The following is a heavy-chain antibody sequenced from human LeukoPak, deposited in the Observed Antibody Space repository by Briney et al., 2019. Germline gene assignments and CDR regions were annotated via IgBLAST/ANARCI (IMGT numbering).Heavy chain of an antibody. Sequence: GRSLRLSCAASGFTFDDYAMHWVRQALGKGLEWVSGISWNSGSIGYADSVKGRFTISRDNAKNSLYLQMNSLRAEDTALYYCAKDNSYGYLDYFDYWGQGTLVTVSS. V-gene: IGHV3-9*01. J-gene: IGHJ4*02. D-gene: IGHD5-18*01. CDR2: ISWNSGSI. CDR3: AKDNSYGYLDYFDY. CDR1: GFTFDDYA.